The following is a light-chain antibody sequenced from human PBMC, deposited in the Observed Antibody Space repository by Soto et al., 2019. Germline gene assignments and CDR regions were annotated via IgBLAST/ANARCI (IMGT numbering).Light chain of an antibody. V-gene: IGKV3-20*01. J-gene: IGKJ1*01. CDR1: HSASSS. CDR2: GAS. Sequence: EIVLTQSPGTLSLSPGERATLSCRASHSASSSLAWYQQKPGPAPRLLIYGASSRATGLPDRFSGGGSGKDFTLTISRLEPEDFAVYYCHQYGSSPPWTFGQGTKVEIK. CDR3: HQYGSSPPWT.